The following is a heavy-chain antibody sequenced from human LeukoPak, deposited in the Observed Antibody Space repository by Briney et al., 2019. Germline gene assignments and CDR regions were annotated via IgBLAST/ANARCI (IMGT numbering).Heavy chain of an antibody. CDR3: EKRGDKLDLI. D-gene: IGHD2-21*02. CDR2: ISGSGGST. V-gene: IGHV3-23*01. CDR1: KFNFNTYG. J-gene: IGHJ4*02. Sequence: GGSLRLSCATSKFNFNTYGMTWVRQAPGKGLEWVSSISGSGGSTQYAASVQGRFTISRGNSKSTLYLQMNSLRAEDTAVYYCEKRGDKLDLIWGQGTLVTVSS.